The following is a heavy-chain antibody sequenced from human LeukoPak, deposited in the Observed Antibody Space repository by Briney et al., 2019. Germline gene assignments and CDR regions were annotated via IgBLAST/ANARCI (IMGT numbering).Heavy chain of an antibody. Sequence: GGSLRLSCAASGFTFSSYSMNWVRQAPGKGLEWVSSISSISSYIYYADSVKGRFTISRDNAKNSLYLQMNSLRAEDTALYYCARDSGVIVYPSDYWGQGTLVTVSS. CDR1: GFTFSSYS. V-gene: IGHV3-21*01. J-gene: IGHJ4*02. D-gene: IGHD3-16*02. CDR2: ISSISSYI. CDR3: ARDSGVIVYPSDY.